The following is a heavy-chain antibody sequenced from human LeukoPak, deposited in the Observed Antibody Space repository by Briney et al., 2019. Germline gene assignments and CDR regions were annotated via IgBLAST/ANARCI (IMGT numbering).Heavy chain of an antibody. CDR3: AKLIGGFSVY. Sequence: PGGSLRLSCAASGFTFSRTWMYWVRQAPGKGLVWVSRINSDGSSTTYADSVKGRFTISRDNSKNTLFLQMDSLRAEDTAVYYCAKLIGGFSVYWGQGTLVTVSS. CDR2: INSDGSST. CDR1: GFTFSRTW. V-gene: IGHV3-74*01. J-gene: IGHJ4*02. D-gene: IGHD2-8*01.